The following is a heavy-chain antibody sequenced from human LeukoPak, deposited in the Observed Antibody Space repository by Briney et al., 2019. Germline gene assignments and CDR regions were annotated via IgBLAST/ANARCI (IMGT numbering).Heavy chain of an antibody. J-gene: IGHJ4*02. CDR3: ARLSYGWNDVVGYFDY. D-gene: IGHD1-1*01. CDR1: GYTFTSYY. CDR2: INPSGGST. V-gene: IGHV1-46*01. Sequence: GASVKVSCKASGYTFTSYYMHWVRQAPGQGLEWMGIINPSGGSTSYAQKFQGRVTMTRDTSTSTVYMELSSLRSEDTAVYYCARLSYGWNDVVGYFDYWGQGTLVTVSS.